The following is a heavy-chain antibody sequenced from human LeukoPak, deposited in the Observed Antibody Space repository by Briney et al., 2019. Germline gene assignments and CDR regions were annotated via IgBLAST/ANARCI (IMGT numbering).Heavy chain of an antibody. CDR1: GYTFTSYY. J-gene: IGHJ4*02. CDR2: INPSGGST. CDR3: ARGWRDSGSYLRTAH. Sequence: ASVKVSCKASGYTFTSYYMHWVRQAPGQGLEWMGIINPSGGSTSYAQKFQGRVTMTRDMSTSTVYMELSSLRSEDTAVYYCARGWRDSGSYLRTAHWGQGTLVTVSS. D-gene: IGHD1-26*01. V-gene: IGHV1-46*01.